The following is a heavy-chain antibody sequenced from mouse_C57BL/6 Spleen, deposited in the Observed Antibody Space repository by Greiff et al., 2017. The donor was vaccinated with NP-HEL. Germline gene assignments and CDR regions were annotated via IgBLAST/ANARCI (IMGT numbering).Heavy chain of an antibody. Sequence: VQLQESGAELAKPGASVKLSCKASGYTFTGHRMHWVKQRPGQGLEWIGYINPSSGYTKYNQKFKDKATLTADKSSSTAYMQLSSLTYEDAAVYYGATGGWDGVDYWGQGTTLTVSS. CDR2: INPSSGYT. J-gene: IGHJ2*01. CDR1: GYTFTGHR. CDR3: ATGGWDGVDY. D-gene: IGHD4-1*01. V-gene: IGHV1-7*01.